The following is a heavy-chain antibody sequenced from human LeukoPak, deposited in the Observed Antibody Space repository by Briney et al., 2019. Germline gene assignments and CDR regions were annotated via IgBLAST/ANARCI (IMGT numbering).Heavy chain of an antibody. CDR2: ISGSGGST. CDR1: GFTFSSYA. J-gene: IGHJ4*02. CDR3: ARILWFRGRTFDY. Sequence: PGGSLRLSCAASGFTFSSYAMSWVRQAPGKGLEWVSAISGSGGSTYYADSVKGRFTISRDNSKNTLYPQMNSLRAEDTAVYYCARILWFRGRTFDYWGQGTLVTVSS. D-gene: IGHD3-10*01. V-gene: IGHV3-23*01.